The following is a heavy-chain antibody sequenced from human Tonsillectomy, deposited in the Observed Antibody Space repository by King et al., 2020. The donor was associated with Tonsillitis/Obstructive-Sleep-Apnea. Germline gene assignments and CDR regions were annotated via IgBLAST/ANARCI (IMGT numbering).Heavy chain of an antibody. J-gene: IGHJ4*02. V-gene: IGHV4-59*01. CDR1: GGSISRYY. CDR2: IYYSGST. D-gene: IGHD3-22*01. Sequence: VQLQESGPGLVKSSETLSLTCTVSGGSISRYYWSWIRQPPGKGPEWIGYIYYSGSTNYNPSLNSRVTISVDTSKNQFSLNLSSVTAADTAVYYCASMIGPYDTIDYWGQGTPVTVSS. CDR3: ASMIGPYDTIDY.